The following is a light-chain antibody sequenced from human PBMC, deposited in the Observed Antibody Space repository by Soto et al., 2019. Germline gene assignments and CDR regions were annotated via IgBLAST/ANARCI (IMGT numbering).Light chain of an antibody. CDR2: DVS. Sequence: QSVLTQPASVSGSPGQSITISCTGTRSDISGYNYVSWYQQHPGKAPKPMIYDVSNRPSGVSNRFSGSKSGNTASLTISGLQAEDEADYYCSSYTSSSTLPYVFGTGTKVTVL. J-gene: IGLJ1*01. CDR1: RSDISGYNY. CDR3: SSYTSSSTLPYV. V-gene: IGLV2-14*01.